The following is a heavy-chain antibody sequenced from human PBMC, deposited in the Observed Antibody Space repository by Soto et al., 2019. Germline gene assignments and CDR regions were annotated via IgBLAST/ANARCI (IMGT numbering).Heavy chain of an antibody. J-gene: IGHJ4*02. Sequence: QLQLQESGPGLVKPSETLSLTCTVSGGSISSSSYYWGWIRQPPGKGLEWIGSIYYSGSTYYNPSLKSRVTISVDTSKNQFSLKLSSVTAADTAVYYCARRGGAAAAHVYWGQGTLVTVSS. CDR2: IYYSGST. D-gene: IGHD6-13*01. CDR3: ARRGGAAAAHVY. V-gene: IGHV4-39*01. CDR1: GGSISSSSYY.